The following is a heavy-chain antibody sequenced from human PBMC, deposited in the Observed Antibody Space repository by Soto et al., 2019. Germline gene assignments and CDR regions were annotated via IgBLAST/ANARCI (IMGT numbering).Heavy chain of an antibody. CDR1: GFTFDDYA. D-gene: IGHD2-15*01. J-gene: IGHJ3*02. CDR3: AKDRVVGYCSGGSCYGDAFDI. V-gene: IGHV3-9*01. CDR2: ISWNSGSI. Sequence: GGSLRLSCAASGFTFDDYAMHWVRQAPGKGLEWVSGISWNSGSIGYADSVKGPFTISRDNAKNSLYLQMNSLRAEDTALYYCAKDRVVGYCSGGSCYGDAFDIWGQGTMVTVSS.